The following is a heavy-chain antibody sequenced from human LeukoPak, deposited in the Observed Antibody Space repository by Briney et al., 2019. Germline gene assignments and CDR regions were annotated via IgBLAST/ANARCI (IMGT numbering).Heavy chain of an antibody. CDR2: IKQDGSEK. Sequence: PGGSLRLSCAASGFTFSGYRMSCVRQAPGKGLQWVANIKQDGSEKYYVDSVKARFTISRDNTKNSLYLQMNSLRAEDTAVYYCARFWLGLDYWGQGALVTVSS. J-gene: IGHJ4*02. CDR1: GFTFSGYR. CDR3: ARFWLGLDY. D-gene: IGHD3-3*01. V-gene: IGHV3-7*03.